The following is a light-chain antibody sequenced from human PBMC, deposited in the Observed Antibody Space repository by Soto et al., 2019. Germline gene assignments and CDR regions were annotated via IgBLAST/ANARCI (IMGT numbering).Light chain of an antibody. CDR1: QSVSSIY. CDR2: GVS. V-gene: IGKV3-20*01. J-gene: IGKJ1*01. CDR3: QQYHSCPRT. Sequence: EFGGSRSINQRERATLSCRASQSVSSIYFAWYQQKRGQAPRLLIYGVSSRATGIPDRFSGSGSGTDFTLTISRLEPEDSAVYYCQQYHSCPRTFGHGTKVDIK.